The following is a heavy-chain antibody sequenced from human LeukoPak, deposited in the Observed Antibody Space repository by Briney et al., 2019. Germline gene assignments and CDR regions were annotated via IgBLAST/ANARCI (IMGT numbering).Heavy chain of an antibody. J-gene: IGHJ4*02. D-gene: IGHD5-24*01. Sequence: SETLSLTCTVSGASISLYYWSWIRQPPGKGLEWIGYISYSGSTNYSPSLKSRVTISVDTSRNQFSLKLSSVAAADTAVYYCARSRDGSNAYYLDCWGRGTRVTVSS. V-gene: IGHV4-59*01. CDR3: ARSRDGSNAYYLDC. CDR1: GASISLYY. CDR2: ISYSGST.